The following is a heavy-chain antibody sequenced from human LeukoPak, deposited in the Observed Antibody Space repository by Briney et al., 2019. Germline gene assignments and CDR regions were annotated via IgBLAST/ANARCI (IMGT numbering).Heavy chain of an antibody. CDR3: ARLNRYDSSGYSYYYYGMDV. J-gene: IGHJ6*02. V-gene: IGHV1-69*04. D-gene: IGHD3-22*01. CDR2: IIPIFGIA. Sequence: GSSVKVSCKASGGTSSSYAISWVRQAPGQGLEWMGRIIPIFGIANYAQKFQGRVTITADKSTSTAYMELSSLRSEDTAVYYCARLNRYDSSGYSYYYYGMDVWGQGTTVTVSS. CDR1: GGTSSSYA.